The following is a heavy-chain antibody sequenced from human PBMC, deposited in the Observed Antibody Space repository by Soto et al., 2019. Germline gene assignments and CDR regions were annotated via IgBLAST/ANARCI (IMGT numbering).Heavy chain of an antibody. D-gene: IGHD3-9*01. CDR3: TRQAEYYDILTGYLSDP. J-gene: IGHJ5*02. CDR1: GFPFSGSA. Sequence: GGSLRLSCAASGFPFSGSAMHWVRQASGKGLEWVGRIRSKANSYATAYAASVKGRFTISRDDSRNTAYLQMNSLKTEDTAVYYCTRQAEYYDILTGYLSDPWGQGTLVTVSS. V-gene: IGHV3-73*01. CDR2: IRSKANSYAT.